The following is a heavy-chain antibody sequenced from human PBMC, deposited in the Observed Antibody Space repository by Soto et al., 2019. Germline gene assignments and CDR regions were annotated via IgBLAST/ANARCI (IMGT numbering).Heavy chain of an antibody. CDR1: GYTFINYY. Sequence: ASVKVSCKASGYTFINYYIHWVRQAPGQGLEWMGVINPNGGSTVYAQKFQGRVTLTRDTSTSTVYVELSSLRSDDTAVYYCARVTEYSGYLGYYYYYMDVWGKGTTVTGSS. CDR2: INPNGGST. D-gene: IGHD5-12*01. CDR3: ARVTEYSGYLGYYYYYMDV. J-gene: IGHJ6*03. V-gene: IGHV1-46*01.